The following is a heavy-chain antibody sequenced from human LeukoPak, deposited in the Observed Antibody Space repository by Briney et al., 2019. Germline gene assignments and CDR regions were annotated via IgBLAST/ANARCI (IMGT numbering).Heavy chain of an antibody. D-gene: IGHD6-19*01. J-gene: IGHJ4*02. CDR2: ISDSGSII. CDR1: GFAFSSQA. Sequence: PGGSLRLSCAASGFAFSSQAMGWVRQAPGKGLEWVSVISDSGSIIYYADSVKGRFTISRDNSKNTLFLQMNSLRADDTAVYYCAKDARRTSGWYFFDYWGQGTLVTVSS. V-gene: IGHV3-23*01. CDR3: AKDARRTSGWYFFDY.